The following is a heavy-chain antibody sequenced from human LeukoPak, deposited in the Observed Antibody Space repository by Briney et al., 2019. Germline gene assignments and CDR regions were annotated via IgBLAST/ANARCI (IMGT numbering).Heavy chain of an antibody. CDR1: GFTDSSNY. Sequence: GGSLRLSCAASGFTDSSNYMSWVRQAPGKGLEWVSVIYSGGSTYYADSVKGRFTISRDNSKNTLYLQMNSLRAEDTAVYYCARSGYGDYIDYWGQGTLVTVSS. CDR3: ARSGYGDYIDY. D-gene: IGHD4-17*01. J-gene: IGHJ4*02. V-gene: IGHV3-53*01. CDR2: IYSGGST.